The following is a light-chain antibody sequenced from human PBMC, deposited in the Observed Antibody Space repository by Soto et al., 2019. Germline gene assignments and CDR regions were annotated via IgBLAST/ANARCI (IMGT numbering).Light chain of an antibody. V-gene: IGKV1-39*01. Sequence: DIQMTQSPFSLSASVGDRVTITCRASQSIRYYLNWYQHKPGKAPKLLIYAASSLQSGVPSRFSDSGSGTDFTLPIIRLQPEDLANYFCQQSYSTPLTVGGGTRVEIK. CDR1: QSIRYY. CDR2: AAS. CDR3: QQSYSTPLT. J-gene: IGKJ4*01.